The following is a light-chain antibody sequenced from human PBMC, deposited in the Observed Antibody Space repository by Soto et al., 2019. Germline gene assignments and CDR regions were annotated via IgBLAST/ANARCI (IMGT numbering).Light chain of an antibody. J-gene: IGKJ1*01. CDR1: QSVSSSY. CDR2: GAS. CDR3: QQYGRSLQT. V-gene: IGKV3-20*01. Sequence: EIVLTQSPGTLSLSPGERATLSCRASQSVSSSYLAWYQQKPGQAPRLLIYGASSRASGIPDRFSGSGSGTDFNLTISRLEPEDFEVYYCQQYGRSLQTFGQGTKV.